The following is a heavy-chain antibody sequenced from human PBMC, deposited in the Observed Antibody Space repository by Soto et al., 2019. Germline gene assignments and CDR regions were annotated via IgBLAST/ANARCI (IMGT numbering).Heavy chain of an antibody. J-gene: IGHJ6*03. V-gene: IGHV4-59*01. CDR2: VYYGGST. CDR1: GGSLSSYH. CDR3: ARVVSTFYYYYYMDV. D-gene: IGHD4-4*01. Sequence: PSVIMSLTCTVSGGSLSSYHWRWIRKPPGKGLEWIGYVYYGGSTNYNPSLKSRTTMSADTSKNQFSLKLSSVTAADTAVYYCARVVSTFYYYYYMDVWGKGTTVTVSS.